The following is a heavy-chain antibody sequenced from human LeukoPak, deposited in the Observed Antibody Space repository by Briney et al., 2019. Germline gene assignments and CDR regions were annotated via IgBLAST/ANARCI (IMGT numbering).Heavy chain of an antibody. J-gene: IGHJ4*02. Sequence: GASVKVFCKASGDTFSSYAISWVRQAPGQGLEWMGGIIPIFGTANYAQKFQGRVTITADESTSTAYMELSSLRSEDTAVYYCARDLGRDGYNQGYWGQGTLVTVSS. D-gene: IGHD5-24*01. V-gene: IGHV1-69*13. CDR1: GDTFSSYA. CDR3: ARDLGRDGYNQGY. CDR2: IIPIFGTA.